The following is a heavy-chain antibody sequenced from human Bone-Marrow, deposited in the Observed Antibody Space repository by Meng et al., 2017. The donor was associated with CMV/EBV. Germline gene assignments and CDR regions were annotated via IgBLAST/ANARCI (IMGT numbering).Heavy chain of an antibody. CDR2: ISAYNGNT. Sequence: ASVKVSCKASGYTFTSYGISWVRQAPGQGLEWMGWISAYNGNTNYAQKLQGRVTMTTDTSTSTAYMELRSLRSDDTAVYYCARGNDYGEPYYYYGMDVWGQGTTVTV. CDR3: ARGNDYGEPYYYYGMDV. V-gene: IGHV1-18*01. D-gene: IGHD4-17*01. CDR1: GYTFTSYG. J-gene: IGHJ6*02.